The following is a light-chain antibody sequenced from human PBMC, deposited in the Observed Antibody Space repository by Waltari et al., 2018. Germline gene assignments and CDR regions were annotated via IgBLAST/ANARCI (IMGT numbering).Light chain of an antibody. V-gene: IGKV4-1*01. J-gene: IGKJ1*01. CDR3: HQFSATWWT. Sequence: DIVLTQSTDSLALSLGEWATTPSNSHTSGLYNSTGRNYLAWYQHKPGKPPKLLIYWASTRAAGVPDRLSGSGFGTHFTLTISSLQAEDVAGYYCHQFSATWWTFGQGTKVAIK. CDR2: WAS. CDR1: TSGLYNSTGRNY.